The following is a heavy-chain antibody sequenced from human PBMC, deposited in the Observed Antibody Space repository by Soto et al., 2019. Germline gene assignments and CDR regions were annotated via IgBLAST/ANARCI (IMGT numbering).Heavy chain of an antibody. J-gene: IGHJ6*03. Sequence: QVQLQQWGAGLLKPSETLSLTCAVYGGSFSGYYWSWIRQPPGKGLEWIGEIKHSGSTNYNPSLNSRVTICVATSKNQFSRKRSSVTAADTAVCYCARGPRAVVPADNSYYMDVWGKGTTGTVSS. V-gene: IGHV4-34*01. CDR2: IKHSGST. D-gene: IGHD2-2*01. CDR1: GGSFSGYY. CDR3: ARGPRAVVPADNSYYMDV.